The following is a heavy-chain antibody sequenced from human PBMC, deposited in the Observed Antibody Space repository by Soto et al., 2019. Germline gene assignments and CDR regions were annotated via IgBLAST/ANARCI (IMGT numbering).Heavy chain of an antibody. CDR1: GGSISRGGYY. CDR3: ARGAADSGNAFDI. CDR2: IYYSGNT. V-gene: IGHV4-31*03. D-gene: IGHD2-15*01. J-gene: IGHJ3*02. Sequence: QVQLQESGPGLVKSSQTLSLTCTVSGGSISRGGYYWTWIRQFPGKGLEWLAHIYYSGNTYYNPSLTSRLSIYHDTSTHPFSRRLTSLTAADTAVYFCARGAADSGNAFDIWSRGTLVTVSS.